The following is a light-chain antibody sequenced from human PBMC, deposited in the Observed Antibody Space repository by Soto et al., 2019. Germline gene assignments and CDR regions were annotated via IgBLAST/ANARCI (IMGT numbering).Light chain of an antibody. CDR1: QSVFSTSSSKNY. CDR2: WAS. V-gene: IGKV4-1*01. J-gene: IGKJ1*01. CDR3: QQFYTTPHT. Sequence: DIVMTQSPDSLAVSLGERATINCKSSQSVFSTSSSKNYFAWYQQKPGQPPRLLLYWASTRESGVPDRFSGSGSGTDFTLTFSSLQAEDAAVYYCQQFYTTPHTFGQGTKVEIK.